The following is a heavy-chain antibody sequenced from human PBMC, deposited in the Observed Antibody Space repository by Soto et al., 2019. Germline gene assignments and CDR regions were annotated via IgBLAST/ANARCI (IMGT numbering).Heavy chain of an antibody. Sequence: SVKVSCKASGGTFSSYTISWVRQAPGQGLEWMGRIIPILGIANYAQKFQGRVTITADKSTSTAYMELSSLRSEDTAVYYCARTRGVVVPAATGGWNAFDIWGQGTMVTVSS. CDR3: ARTRGVVVPAATGGWNAFDI. D-gene: IGHD2-2*01. CDR2: IIPILGIA. CDR1: GGTFSSYT. V-gene: IGHV1-69*02. J-gene: IGHJ3*02.